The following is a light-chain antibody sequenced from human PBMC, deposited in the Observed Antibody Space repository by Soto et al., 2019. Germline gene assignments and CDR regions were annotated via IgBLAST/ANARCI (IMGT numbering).Light chain of an antibody. J-gene: IGLJ2*01. Sequence: QSVLTQSPSASASLGASVKVTCTLSSGHSTYAIAWHQQQPEKGPRYLMKLNSDGSHSKGDGIPDRFSGSSSGAERYLTISSLQSEDEADYYCQTWVGNDNVVFCGGTKLTVL. CDR2: LNSDGSH. V-gene: IGLV4-69*01. CDR1: SGHSTYA. CDR3: QTWVGNDNVV.